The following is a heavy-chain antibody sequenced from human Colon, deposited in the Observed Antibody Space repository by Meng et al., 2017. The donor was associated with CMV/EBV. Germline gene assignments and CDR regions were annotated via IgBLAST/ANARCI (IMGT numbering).Heavy chain of an antibody. CDR3: ARGGGDSSGWFDY. Sequence: GGSLRLSCTASGFSFSSHTINWVRQAPGKGLEWVSAISGDSNNIYYAASVKGRFTISRDNAQSSLYLQMNSLRAEDTAVYYCARGGGDSSGWFDYWGQGTLVTVSS. V-gene: IGHV3-21*01. CDR2: ISGDSNNI. CDR1: GFSFSSHT. J-gene: IGHJ4*02. D-gene: IGHD6-19*01.